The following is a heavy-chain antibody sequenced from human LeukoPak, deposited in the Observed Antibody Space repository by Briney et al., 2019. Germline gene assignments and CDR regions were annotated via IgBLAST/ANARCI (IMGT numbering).Heavy chain of an antibody. J-gene: IGHJ6*02. CDR1: GFTFSSYW. Sequence: PAGGSLRLSCAASGFTFSSYWMSWVRQAPGKGLEWVANIKQDGSEKYYVDSVKGRFTISRDNAKNSLYLQMNSLRAEDTAVYYRARDLIGRRDTAMVGEYYYYGMDVWGQGTTVTVSS. CDR3: ARDLIGRRDTAMVGEYYYYGMDV. D-gene: IGHD5-18*01. CDR2: IKQDGSEK. V-gene: IGHV3-7*05.